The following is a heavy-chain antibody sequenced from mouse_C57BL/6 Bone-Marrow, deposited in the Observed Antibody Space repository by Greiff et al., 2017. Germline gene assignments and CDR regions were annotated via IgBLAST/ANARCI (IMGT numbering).Heavy chain of an antibody. D-gene: IGHD2-3*01. J-gene: IGHJ3*01. CDR1: GYTFTSYG. CDR2: IYPRSGNT. V-gene: IGHV1-81*01. CDR3: AREVAYDGYYLAY. Sequence: VQLQQSGAELARPGASVKLSCKASGYTFTSYGISWVKQRTGQGLEWIGEIYPRSGNTYYNEKFKGKATLTADKSSSTAYMELRSLPSEDSAVYFCAREVAYDGYYLAYWGQGTLVTVSA.